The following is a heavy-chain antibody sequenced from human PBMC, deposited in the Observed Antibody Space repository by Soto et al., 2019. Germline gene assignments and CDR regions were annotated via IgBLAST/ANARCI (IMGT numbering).Heavy chain of an antibody. J-gene: IGHJ6*03. CDR3: ARTTDVWDYMDV. D-gene: IGHD7-27*01. V-gene: IGHV4-31*03. CDR1: GGSISSGGYY. Sequence: QVQLQESGPGLVKPSQTLSLTCTVSGGSISSGGYYWSWICQHPGKGLEWIGYIYYSGSTYYNPSLKSRVTISVATSKNQFSLKLSSVTAADTAVYYCARTTDVWDYMDVWGKGTTVTVSS. CDR2: IYYSGST.